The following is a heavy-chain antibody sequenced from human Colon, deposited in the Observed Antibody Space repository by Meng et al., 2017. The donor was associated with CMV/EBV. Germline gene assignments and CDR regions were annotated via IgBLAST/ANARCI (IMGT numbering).Heavy chain of an antibody. CDR2: VSHSGTT. Sequence: QVPLQKLGTGLLKPSETRSLTCAVYGDSFSGSWNWLRQSPEKGLEWIGEVSHSGTTYFNPALQNRLTLSADPSMKSFSLRLSSVTAADAAVYYCARGWVRDRSSLHFDIWGQGTLVTVFS. D-gene: IGHD6-6*01. J-gene: IGHJ4*02. V-gene: IGHV4-34*01. CDR3: ARGWVRDRSSLHFDI. CDR1: GDSFSGS.